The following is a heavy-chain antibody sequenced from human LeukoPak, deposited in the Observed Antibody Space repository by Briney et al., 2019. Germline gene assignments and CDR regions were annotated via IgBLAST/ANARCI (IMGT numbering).Heavy chain of an antibody. Sequence: GGSLRLSCAASGFTFSSYSMNWVRQAPGKGLEWVSSISSSSSYIYYADSVKGRFTISRDNAKNSLYLQMNSLRAEDTAVYYCARANVLRYFDWPYYFDYWGQGTLVTVSS. D-gene: IGHD3-9*01. CDR1: GFTFSSYS. CDR2: ISSSSSYI. CDR3: ARANVLRYFDWPYYFDY. J-gene: IGHJ4*02. V-gene: IGHV3-21*01.